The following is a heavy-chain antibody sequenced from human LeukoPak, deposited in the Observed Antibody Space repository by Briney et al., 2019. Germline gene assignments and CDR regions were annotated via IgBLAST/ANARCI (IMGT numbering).Heavy chain of an antibody. V-gene: IGHV1-69*13. Sequence: ASVKVSCKASGGTFSSYAISWVRQAPGQGLEWMGGIIPIFGTANYAQKFQGRVTITADESTGTAYMELSSLRSEDTAVYYCARQYDYGDHRFDYWGQGTLVTVSS. CDR2: IIPIFGTA. J-gene: IGHJ4*02. CDR3: ARQYDYGDHRFDY. CDR1: GGTFSSYA. D-gene: IGHD4-17*01.